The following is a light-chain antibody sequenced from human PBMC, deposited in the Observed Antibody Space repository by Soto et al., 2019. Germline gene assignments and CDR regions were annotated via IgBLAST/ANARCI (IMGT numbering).Light chain of an antibody. Sequence: QSVLTQPPSVSGAPGQRVSISCTGSSSNIGAGYDVHWYQQLPGTAPKLLIYGNTNRPSGVPDRFSGSKSGTSASLAITGLQAEDEADYFSQSHDRRLSGSRVLGGGTKVTVL. J-gene: IGLJ2*01. V-gene: IGLV1-40*01. CDR2: GNT. CDR1: SSNIGAGYD. CDR3: QSHDRRLSGSRV.